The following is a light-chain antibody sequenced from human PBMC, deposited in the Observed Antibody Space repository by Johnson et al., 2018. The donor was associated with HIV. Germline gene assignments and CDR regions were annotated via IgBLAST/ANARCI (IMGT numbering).Light chain of an antibody. CDR3: GTWDSSLGCV. J-gene: IGLJ1*01. V-gene: IGLV1-51*01. CDR1: SSNIVNIY. CDR2: DNH. Sequence: HSVLTQPPSVSAAPGQKVTISCSASSSNIVNIYISWYQHLPGTAPKLLIYDNHKRPSGIPDRFSGSKSGTSATLGITGLQTGDEADYYCGTWDSSLGCVFGTGTKVTVL.